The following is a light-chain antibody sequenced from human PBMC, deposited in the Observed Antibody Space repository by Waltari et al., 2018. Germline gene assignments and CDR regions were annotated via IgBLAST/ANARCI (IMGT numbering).Light chain of an antibody. CDR3: QSYDHTLSASV. CDR1: TSNIRARFH. J-gene: IGLJ2*01. CDR2: DTT. Sequence: SVLTQPPSVSGAPGQRVTISCTGSTSNIRARFHVHWYQQLPGTAPKLLIYDTTNRPSGVPDRFSCSRSGTSASLAISGLQPEDEADYYCQSYDHTLSASVFGGGTKLTVL. V-gene: IGLV1-40*01.